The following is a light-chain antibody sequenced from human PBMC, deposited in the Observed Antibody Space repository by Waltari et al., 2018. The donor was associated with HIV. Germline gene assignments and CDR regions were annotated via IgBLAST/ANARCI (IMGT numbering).Light chain of an antibody. CDR3: QQYNDWPS. CDR1: QGVSNN. Sequence: EILLTQSPTTLSVSPGERATLSCRASQGVSNNFSWYQQQPGQPPRLLIYAASTRATGVPARFSGSGSGTDFTLTISSLQSEDFAVYYCQQYNDWPSFGPGTKVDLK. J-gene: IGKJ3*01. V-gene: IGKV3-15*01. CDR2: AAS.